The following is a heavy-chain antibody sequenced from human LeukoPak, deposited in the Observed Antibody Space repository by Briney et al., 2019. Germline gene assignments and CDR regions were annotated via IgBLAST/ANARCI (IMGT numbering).Heavy chain of an antibody. CDR1: GGSISSSSYY. V-gene: IGHV4-39*07. Sequence: SETLSLTCTVSGGSISSSSYYWGWIRQPPGKGLEWIGSIYYSGSTYYNPSLKSRVTISVDTYKNQFSLKLSSVTAADTAVYYCARVWDFWSGYFDYWGQGTLVTVSS. J-gene: IGHJ4*02. CDR3: ARVWDFWSGYFDY. D-gene: IGHD3-3*01. CDR2: IYYSGST.